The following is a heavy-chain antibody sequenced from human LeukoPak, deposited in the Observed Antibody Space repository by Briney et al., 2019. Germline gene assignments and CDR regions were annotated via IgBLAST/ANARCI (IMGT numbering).Heavy chain of an antibody. Sequence: SETLSLTCTVSAGSMSDYFWNWIRQPPGKGLEWIGYISYSGSTNYHPSLKSRVTISVDTSKNQFSLKLSSVTAADTAVYYCASTSGYYSVSRPFDMWGQGTMVTVSS. V-gene: IGHV4-59*01. CDR3: ASTSGYYSVSRPFDM. CDR2: ISYSGST. CDR1: AGSMSDYF. J-gene: IGHJ3*02. D-gene: IGHD3-22*01.